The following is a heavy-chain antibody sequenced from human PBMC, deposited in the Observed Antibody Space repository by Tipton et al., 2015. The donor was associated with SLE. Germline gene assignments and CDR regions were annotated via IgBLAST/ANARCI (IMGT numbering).Heavy chain of an antibody. CDR1: GYSISSGYY. CDR3: ARGVGDYDSSGLDY. V-gene: IGHV4-38-2*01. CDR2: IYHSGST. D-gene: IGHD3-22*01. J-gene: IGHJ4*02. Sequence: TLSLTCAVSGYSISSGYYWGWIRQPPGKGLEWIGSIYHSGSTYYNPSLKSRVTISVDTSKNQFSLKLSSVTAADTAVYYCARGVGDYDSSGLDYWGQGTLVTVSS.